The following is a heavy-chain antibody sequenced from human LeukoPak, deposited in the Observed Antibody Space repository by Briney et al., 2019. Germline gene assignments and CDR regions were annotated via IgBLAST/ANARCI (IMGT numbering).Heavy chain of an antibody. D-gene: IGHD2-2*01. CDR2: INWNGVSI. CDR1: GFTHDDYG. CDR3: AKAYGYCTTTSCSHEEFDY. V-gene: IGHV3-20*04. Sequence: GGSRRLSCAASGFTHDDYGMNWVRQAPGKGLEWVSGINWNGVSIAYADSETGRFTISRDNAKNSLYLQMNSLRAEDTAVYYCAKAYGYCTTTSCSHEEFDYWGQGTLVTVSS. J-gene: IGHJ4*02.